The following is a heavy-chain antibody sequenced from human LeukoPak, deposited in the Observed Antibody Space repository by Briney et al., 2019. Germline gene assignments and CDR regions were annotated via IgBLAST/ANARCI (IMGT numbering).Heavy chain of an antibody. V-gene: IGHV3-64*01. CDR2: ISSNGGST. CDR1: GFTFSSYA. J-gene: IGHJ4*02. D-gene: IGHD6-19*01. Sequence: GGSLRLSCAASGFTFSSYAMHWVRQAPGKGLEYVSAISSNGGSTYYANSVKGRFTISRDNSKNTLYLQMGSLRAEDMAVYYCARIVLRGWYEYWGQGTLVTVSS. CDR3: ARIVLRGWYEY.